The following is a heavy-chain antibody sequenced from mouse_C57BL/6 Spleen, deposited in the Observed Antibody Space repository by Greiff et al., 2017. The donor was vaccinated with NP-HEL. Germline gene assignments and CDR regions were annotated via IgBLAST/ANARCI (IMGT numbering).Heavy chain of an antibody. Sequence: DVKLQESGPGLVKPSQSLSLTCSVTGYSITSGYYWNWIRQFPGNKLEWMGYISYDGSNNYNPSLKNRISITRDTSKNQFFLKLNSVTTEDTATYYCAREGYYDYDETASWFAYWGQGTLVTVSA. CDR2: ISYDGSN. CDR3: AREGYYDYDETASWFAY. CDR1: GYSITSGYY. J-gene: IGHJ3*01. V-gene: IGHV3-6*01. D-gene: IGHD2-4*01.